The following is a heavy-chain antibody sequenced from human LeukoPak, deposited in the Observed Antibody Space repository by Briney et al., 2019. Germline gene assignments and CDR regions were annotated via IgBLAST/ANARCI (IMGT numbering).Heavy chain of an antibody. CDR2: IIPIFGTA. Sequence: VKVSCKASGGTSSSYAISWVRQAPGQGLEWMGGIIPIFGTANYAQKFQGRVTITADESTSTAYMELSSLRSEDTAVYYCASFVVVPAASYYFDYWGQGTLVTVSS. CDR1: GGTSSSYA. J-gene: IGHJ4*02. D-gene: IGHD2-2*01. V-gene: IGHV1-69*01. CDR3: ASFVVVPAASYYFDY.